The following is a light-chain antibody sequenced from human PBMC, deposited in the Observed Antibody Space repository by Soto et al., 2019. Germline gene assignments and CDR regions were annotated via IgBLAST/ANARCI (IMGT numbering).Light chain of an antibody. V-gene: IGKV3-15*01. Sequence: MTQSPSTLSASPGESATLSCRASQTVSRSLAWYQQKPGQAPRLLIYGASTRAAGVPGRFSGSGSGTDFTLTISSLQSEDFAVYYCQQYIDWPPYSFGQGTKLQIK. CDR1: QTVSRS. J-gene: IGKJ2*01. CDR3: QQYIDWPPYS. CDR2: GAS.